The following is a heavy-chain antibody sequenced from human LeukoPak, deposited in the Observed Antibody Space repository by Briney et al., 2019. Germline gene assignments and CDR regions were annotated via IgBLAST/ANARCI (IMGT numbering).Heavy chain of an antibody. Sequence: ASVKVSCKASGYTFTGYYMHWVRQAPGQGLEWMGWINPNSGGTNYAQKFQGRVTMTRDTSISTAYMELSRLRPDDTAVYYCARDWDIVVVPAAVPFDYWGQGTLVTVSS. V-gene: IGHV1-2*02. CDR1: GYTFTGYY. J-gene: IGHJ4*02. CDR2: INPNSGGT. D-gene: IGHD2-2*01. CDR3: ARDWDIVVVPAAVPFDY.